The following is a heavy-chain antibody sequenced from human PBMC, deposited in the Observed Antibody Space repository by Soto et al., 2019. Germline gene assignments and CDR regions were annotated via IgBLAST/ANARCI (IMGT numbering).Heavy chain of an antibody. Sequence: GGSLRLSCAASGFTFSSYGMHWVRQAPGKGLEWVAVIWYDGSNKYYADSVKGRFTISRDNSKNTLYLQMNSLRAEDTAVYYCASARRYNWNYPLDYWGQGTLVTVSS. CDR1: GFTFSSYG. J-gene: IGHJ4*02. CDR2: IWYDGSNK. D-gene: IGHD1-7*01. CDR3: ASARRYNWNYPLDY. V-gene: IGHV3-33*01.